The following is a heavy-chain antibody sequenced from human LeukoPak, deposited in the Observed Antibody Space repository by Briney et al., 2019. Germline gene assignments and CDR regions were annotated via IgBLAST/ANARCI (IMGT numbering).Heavy chain of an antibody. CDR1: GFTFDNYW. CDR3: VRDGRPLDY. Sequence: GGSLRLSCTASGFTFDNYWMTWVRQSPGKGLEWAANIKQDGGERYYVDSVRGRFTISRDNSKNSLYLQMNSLRAEDTAVYYCVRDGRPLDYWGQGTLVIVS. D-gene: IGHD3/OR15-3a*01. V-gene: IGHV3-7*01. J-gene: IGHJ4*02. CDR2: IKQDGGER.